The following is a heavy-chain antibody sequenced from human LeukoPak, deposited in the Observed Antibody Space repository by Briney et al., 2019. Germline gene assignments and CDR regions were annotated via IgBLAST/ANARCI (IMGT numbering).Heavy chain of an antibody. D-gene: IGHD4/OR15-4a*01. CDR3: ARGYGGKFDR. V-gene: IGHV4-59*01. Sequence: PSETLSLTCTVSGGSISGFYWSWIRQPPGRGLEWIGYIYYSGKINYNPSLKSLFTISVDTSKNQFSLKLSSVTAADTAVYYSARGYGGKFDRWGQGTLVTVSS. CDR1: GGSISGFY. CDR2: IYYSGKI. J-gene: IGHJ4*02.